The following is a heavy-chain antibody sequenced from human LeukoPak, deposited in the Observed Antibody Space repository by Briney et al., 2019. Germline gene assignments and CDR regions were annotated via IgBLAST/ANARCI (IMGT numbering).Heavy chain of an antibody. CDR1: GGTFSSYG. Sequence: ASVKVSCKASGGTFSSYGISWVRQAPGQGLEWMGWISAYNGNTNYAQKLQGRVTMTTDTSTSTAYMELRSLRSDDTAVYYCARSSGVVITTWFDYWGQGTLVTVSS. CDR3: ARSSGVVITTWFDY. D-gene: IGHD3-22*01. J-gene: IGHJ4*02. V-gene: IGHV1-18*01. CDR2: ISAYNGNT.